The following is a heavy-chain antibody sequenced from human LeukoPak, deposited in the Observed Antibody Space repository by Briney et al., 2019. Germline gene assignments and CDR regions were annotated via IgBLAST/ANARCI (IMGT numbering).Heavy chain of an antibody. J-gene: IGHJ5*02. V-gene: IGHV1-2*02. Sequence: GASVKVSCKASGYTFTGYYMHWVRQAPGQGLEWMGWINPNSGGTNYAQKFQGRVTMTRDTSISTAYMELSRLRSDDTAVYYCARGGIVVVPAAMNWFDPWGQGTLVTVSS. CDR1: GYTFTGYY. CDR2: INPNSGGT. D-gene: IGHD2-2*01. CDR3: ARGGIVVVPAAMNWFDP.